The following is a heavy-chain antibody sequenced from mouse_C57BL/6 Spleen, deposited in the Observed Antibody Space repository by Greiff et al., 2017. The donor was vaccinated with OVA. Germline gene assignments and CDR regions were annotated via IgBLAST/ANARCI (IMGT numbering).Heavy chain of an antibody. CDR3: ARDYAYAMDY. CDR1: GYSFTGYY. V-gene: IGHV1-43*01. J-gene: IGHJ4*01. CDR2: INPSTGGT. Sequence: VQLQQSGPELVKPGASVKISCKASGYSFTGYYMHWVKQSSEKSLEWIGEINPSTGGTSYNQKFKGKATLTVDKSSSTAYMQLKSLTSEDSAVYYCARDYAYAMDYWCQGTSVTVSS. D-gene: IGHD1-1*01.